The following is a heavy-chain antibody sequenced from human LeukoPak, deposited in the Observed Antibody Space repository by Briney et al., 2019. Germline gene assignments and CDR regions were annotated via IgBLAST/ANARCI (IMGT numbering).Heavy chain of an antibody. CDR1: GFTFSSYA. CDR2: IYYSGST. J-gene: IGHJ4*02. CDR3: ASTFGTSYRLFDY. V-gene: IGHV4-39*01. Sequence: GSLRLSCAASGFTFSSYAMSWVRQAPGKGLEWIGSIYYSGSTYYNPSLKSRVTISVDTSKNQFSLKLSSVTAADTAVYYCASTFGTSYRLFDYWGQGTLVTVSS. D-gene: IGHD3-16*02.